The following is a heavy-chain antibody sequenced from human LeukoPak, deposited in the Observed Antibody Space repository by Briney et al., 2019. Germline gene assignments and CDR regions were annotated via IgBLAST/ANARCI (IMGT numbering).Heavy chain of an antibody. CDR1: GYTFTSYG. CDR3: ARARGYQASYAFDI. V-gene: IGHV1-8*02. CDR2: MNPNSGNT. J-gene: IGHJ3*02. D-gene: IGHD5-12*01. Sequence: ASVKVSCKASGYTFTSYGISWVRQAPGQGLEWMGWMNPNSGNTGYAQKFQGRVTMTRNTSISTAYMELSSLRSEDMAVYYCARARGYQASYAFDIWGQGTMVTVSS.